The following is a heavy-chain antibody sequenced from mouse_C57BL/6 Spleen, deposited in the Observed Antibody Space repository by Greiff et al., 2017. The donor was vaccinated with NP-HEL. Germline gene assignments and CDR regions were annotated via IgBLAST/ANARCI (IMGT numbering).Heavy chain of an antibody. D-gene: IGHD2-2*01. J-gene: IGHJ4*01. CDR2: IWGGGST. V-gene: IGHV2-9*01. CDR3: AKDGYYGYDSYAMDY. Sequence: QVQLQESGPGLVAPSPSLSITCTVSGFSLTSYGVDWVRQPPGKGLEWLGVIWGGGSTNYNSALMSRLSSSKDNSKSQVCLKMNRLQTDDTAMYYCAKDGYYGYDSYAMDYWGQGTSVTVSS. CDR1: GFSLTSYG.